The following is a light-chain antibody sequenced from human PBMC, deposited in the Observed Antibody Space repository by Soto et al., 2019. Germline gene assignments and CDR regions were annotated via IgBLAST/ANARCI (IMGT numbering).Light chain of an antibody. J-gene: IGKJ1*01. V-gene: IGKV3-15*01. CDR1: QSVSSS. CDR2: DTS. Sequence: EIVVTQSPATLSVSPGERVTLSCRASQSVSSSLAWYQQRPGQAPRLLIYDTSTRAAGIAARFSGSGSGTEFTLTISSLQSEDSATYYCHHYTRTFGQGTKVEIK. CDR3: HHYTRT.